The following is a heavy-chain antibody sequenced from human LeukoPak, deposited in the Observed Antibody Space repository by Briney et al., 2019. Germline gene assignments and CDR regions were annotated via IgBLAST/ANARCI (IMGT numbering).Heavy chain of an antibody. J-gene: IGHJ3*02. Sequence: GGSLRLSCAASGFTFSSYAMHWVRQAPGKGLEWVGRIRNKAKSYTTAYAASVKGRFTISRDDAKNSVHLQMNSLKTEDTAVYYCVRVGDYYDSSGDSFGAFDIWGQGTMVTVSS. V-gene: IGHV3-72*01. CDR1: GFTFSSYA. D-gene: IGHD3-22*01. CDR3: VRVGDYYDSSGDSFGAFDI. CDR2: IRNKAKSYTT.